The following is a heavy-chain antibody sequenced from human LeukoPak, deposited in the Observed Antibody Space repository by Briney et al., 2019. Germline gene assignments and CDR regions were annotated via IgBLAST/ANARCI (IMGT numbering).Heavy chain of an antibody. CDR1: GGSISSSSYY. CDR3: AREDLLDYYGSGSYYKN. Sequence: SETLSLTCTVSGGSISSSSYYWGWIRQPPGKGLEWIGSIYYSGSTYYNPSLKSRVTISVDTSKNQFSLKLSSVTAADTAVYYCAREDLLDYYGSGSYYKNWGQGTLVTVSS. CDR2: IYYSGST. J-gene: IGHJ4*02. V-gene: IGHV4-39*07. D-gene: IGHD3-10*01.